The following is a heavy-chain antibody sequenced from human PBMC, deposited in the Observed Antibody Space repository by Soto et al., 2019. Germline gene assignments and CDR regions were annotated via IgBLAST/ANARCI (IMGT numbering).Heavy chain of an antibody. CDR2: ISYDGSNK. J-gene: IGHJ4*02. D-gene: IGHD3-16*01. Sequence: QVQLVESGGGVVQPGRSLRLSCAASGFTFSSYGMHWVRQAPGKGLEWVPVISYDGSNKYYADSVKGRFTISRDNSKNTLYLQMNSLRAEDTAVYYCAKDRWGSQGYFDYWGQGTLVTVSS. V-gene: IGHV3-30*18. CDR3: AKDRWGSQGYFDY. CDR1: GFTFSSYG.